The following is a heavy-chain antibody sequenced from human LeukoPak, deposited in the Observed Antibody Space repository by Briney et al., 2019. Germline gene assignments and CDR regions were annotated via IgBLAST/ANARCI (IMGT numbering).Heavy chain of an antibody. V-gene: IGHV1-24*01. Sequence: GASVKVSCKVSGYTLTELSMHWVRQAPGKGLEWMGGFDPEVGETIYAQKFQGRVTMTEDTSTDTAYMELSSLRSEDTAVYYCATMYWYSSSWPGTDEYFQHWGQGTLVTVSS. D-gene: IGHD6-13*01. CDR1: GYTLTELS. CDR2: FDPEVGET. CDR3: ATMYWYSSSWPGTDEYFQH. J-gene: IGHJ1*01.